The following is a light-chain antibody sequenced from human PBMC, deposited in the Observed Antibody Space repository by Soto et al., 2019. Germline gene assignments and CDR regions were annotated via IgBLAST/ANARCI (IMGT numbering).Light chain of an antibody. CDR3: QQYYSTPRT. CDR1: QNINAW. V-gene: IGKV1-5*01. Sequence: DIHMTQSPSSLSVSVGDRVTISCRTSQNINAWLAWYQQRPGQAPKLLIYDASTVQSGVPSRFSGSGSGTEFTLTIISLQAEDVAVYYCQQYYSTPRTFGQGTKVDI. J-gene: IGKJ1*01. CDR2: DAS.